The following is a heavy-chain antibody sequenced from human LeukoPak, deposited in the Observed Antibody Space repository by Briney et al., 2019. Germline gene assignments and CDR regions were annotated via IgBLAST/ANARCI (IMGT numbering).Heavy chain of an antibody. J-gene: IGHJ4*02. D-gene: IGHD3-10*01. CDR3: VRRVQLDY. Sequence: GGSLRLSCTASEFTFSTYDMTWVSQAPGKGLDWVSTIGASGGHTYYADSVKGRFAISRDNSGNTLTLQMHSLRVEDTAVYYCVRRVQLDYWGQGTLVGVSS. V-gene: IGHV3-23*01. CDR2: IGASGGHT. CDR1: EFTFSTYD.